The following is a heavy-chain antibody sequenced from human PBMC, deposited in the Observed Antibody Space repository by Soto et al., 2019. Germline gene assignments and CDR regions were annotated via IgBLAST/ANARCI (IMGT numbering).Heavy chain of an antibody. CDR1: GYTFTSYG. V-gene: IGHV1-18*01. J-gene: IGHJ4*02. Sequence: QVQLVQSGAAVKKPGASVKVSCKASGYTFTSYGISWVRQAPGQGLEWMEWISAYNGNTNYEQKLQGRVTITTDTSTSTAYMELRSLRSDDTAVYYCARVGGYCSSTSCYDFDYWGQGTLVTVSS. CDR3: ARVGGYCSSTSCYDFDY. D-gene: IGHD2-2*01. CDR2: ISAYNGNT.